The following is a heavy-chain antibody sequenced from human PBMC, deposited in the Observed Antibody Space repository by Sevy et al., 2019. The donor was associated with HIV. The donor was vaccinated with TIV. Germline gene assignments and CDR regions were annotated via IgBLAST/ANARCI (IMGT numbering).Heavy chain of an antibody. CDR2: INPNSGGT. Sequence: AAVKVSCKASGYTFTGYYMHWVGQAPGQGLEWMGWINPNSGGTNYAQKFQGRVTMTRDTSISTAYMELSRLRSADTAVYYCARGRCANRVCYYFDYWGQGTVVSVSS. CDR1: GYTFTGYY. V-gene: IGHV1-2*02. J-gene: IGHJ4*02. D-gene: IGHD2-8*01. CDR3: ARGRCANRVCYYFDY.